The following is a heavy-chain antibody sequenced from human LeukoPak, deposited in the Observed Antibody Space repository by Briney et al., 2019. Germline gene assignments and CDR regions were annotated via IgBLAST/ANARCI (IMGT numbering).Heavy chain of an antibody. CDR1: GYTFTGYY. Sequence: ASVKVSCKASGYTFTGYYMHWVRQAPGQGLEWMGWINPNSGGTNYAQKFQGRVTMTRDTSISTAYMELSRLRSDDTAVYYCARDPWGSGDYFDYWGQGTLVTVSS. J-gene: IGHJ4*02. CDR3: ARDPWGSGDYFDY. CDR2: INPNSGGT. V-gene: IGHV1-2*02. D-gene: IGHD7-27*01.